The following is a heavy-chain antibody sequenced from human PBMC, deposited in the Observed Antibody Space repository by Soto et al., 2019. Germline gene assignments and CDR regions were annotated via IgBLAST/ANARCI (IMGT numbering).Heavy chain of an antibody. CDR3: ARGRRYYGSGSYYRAWFDP. J-gene: IGHJ5*02. V-gene: IGHV1-69*13. D-gene: IGHD3-10*01. CDR2: IIPIFGTA. CDR1: GGTFSSYA. Sequence: SVKVSCKASGGTFSSYAISWVRQAPGQGLEWTGGIIPIFGTANYAQKFQGRVTITADESTSTAYMELSSLRSEDTAVYYCARGRRYYGSGSYYRAWFDPWGQGTLVTVSS.